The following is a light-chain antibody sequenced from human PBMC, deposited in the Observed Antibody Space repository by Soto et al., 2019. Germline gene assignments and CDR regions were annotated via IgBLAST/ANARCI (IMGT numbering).Light chain of an antibody. CDR1: QSISSY. J-gene: IGKJ4*01. Sequence: DIQMTQSPSSLSASVGDRVTITCRASQSISSYLNWYQQKPGKAPKLLIYAASSLQSGVPSRFSGSGSGTDFTLTISSLQPEDVATYYCQQSYSTPGLTFGGGTNVEIK. V-gene: IGKV1-39*01. CDR3: QQSYSTPGLT. CDR2: AAS.